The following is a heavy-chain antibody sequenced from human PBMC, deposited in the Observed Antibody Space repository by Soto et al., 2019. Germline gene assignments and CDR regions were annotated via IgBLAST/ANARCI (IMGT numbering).Heavy chain of an antibody. CDR1: GYSFTSYW. Sequence: AGESLKISCKGSGYSFTSYWISWVRQMPGKGLEWMGRIDPSDSYTNYSPSFQGHVTISADKSISTAYLQWSSLKASDTAMYYCARSSSPEYYYYYGMGVWGQGTTVTVSS. CDR2: IDPSDSYT. D-gene: IGHD6-6*01. CDR3: ARSSSPEYYYYYGMGV. V-gene: IGHV5-10-1*01. J-gene: IGHJ6*02.